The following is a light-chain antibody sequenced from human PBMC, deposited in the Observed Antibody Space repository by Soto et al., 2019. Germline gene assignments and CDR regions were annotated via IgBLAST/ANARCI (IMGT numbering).Light chain of an antibody. CDR2: DVN. Sequence: QSVLTQPASVSGSPGQSVTISCTGASSDGGAYEHVSWYQQHPGRAPKLILYDVNNRPSGVSNPFSVSKSGNTASLVISGLQANDEADYYCSSYSTTNILVFGSGTKVTVL. CDR3: SSYSTTNILV. J-gene: IGLJ1*01. CDR1: SSDGGAYEH. V-gene: IGLV2-14*03.